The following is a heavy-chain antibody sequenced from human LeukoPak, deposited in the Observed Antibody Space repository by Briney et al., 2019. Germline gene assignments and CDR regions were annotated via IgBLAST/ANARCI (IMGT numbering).Heavy chain of an antibody. J-gene: IGHJ3*02. D-gene: IGHD6-19*01. CDR2: INPNSGGT. CDR3: ATKVAEDAFDI. CDR1: GYTFTSYY. Sequence: ASVKVSCKASGYTFTSYYMHWVRQAPGQGLEWMGSINPNSGGTNYAQKFQGRVTMTRDTSISTVYMELSRLRSDDTAVYYCATKVAEDAFDIWGQGTMVTVSP. V-gene: IGHV1-2*02.